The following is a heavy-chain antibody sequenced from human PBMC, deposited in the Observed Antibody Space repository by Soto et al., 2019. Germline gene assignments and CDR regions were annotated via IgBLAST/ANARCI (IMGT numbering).Heavy chain of an antibody. Sequence: QVQLVESGGGVVQPGRSLRLSCAASGFTFSSYGMHWVRQAPGKGLEWVAVISYDGSNKYYADSVKGRFTISRDNSKKALYLQMSSMRAEDTAVYYCAKDLWAGSSGYATYVAFDIWGQGTMVPVSS. CDR2: ISYDGSNK. D-gene: IGHD6-13*01. CDR1: GFTFSSYG. J-gene: IGHJ3*02. CDR3: AKDLWAGSSGYATYVAFDI. V-gene: IGHV3-30*18.